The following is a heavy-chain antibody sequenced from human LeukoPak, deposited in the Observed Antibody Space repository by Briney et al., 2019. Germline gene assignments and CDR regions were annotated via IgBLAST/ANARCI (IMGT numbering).Heavy chain of an antibody. CDR3: AREFRPYYDFWSDYYIFDY. CDR1: GFTFSSYG. D-gene: IGHD3-3*01. CDR2: IRYDGSNK. J-gene: IGHJ4*02. Sequence: GGSLRLSCAASGFTFSSYGMHWVRQAPGKGLEWVAFIRYDGSNKYYADSVKGRFTIPRDNSKNTLYLQMNSLRAEDTAVYYCAREFRPYYDFWSDYYIFDYWGQGTLVTVSS. V-gene: IGHV3-30*02.